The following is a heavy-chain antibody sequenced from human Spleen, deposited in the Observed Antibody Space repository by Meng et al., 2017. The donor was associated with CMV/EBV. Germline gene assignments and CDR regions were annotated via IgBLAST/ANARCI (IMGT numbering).Heavy chain of an antibody. CDR3: ASAQVAVAGTPYFDY. CDR1: GGSISSTSYS. J-gene: IGHJ4*02. CDR2: IYYSGST. D-gene: IGHD6-19*01. Sequence: SETLSLTCTVSGGSISSTSYSWGWIRQPPGKGLEWIGTIYYSGSTYYNPSLKSRVTISVDTSKNQFSLKLSSVTAADTAVYYCASAQVAVAGTPYFDYWGQGTLVTVSS. V-gene: IGHV4-39*07.